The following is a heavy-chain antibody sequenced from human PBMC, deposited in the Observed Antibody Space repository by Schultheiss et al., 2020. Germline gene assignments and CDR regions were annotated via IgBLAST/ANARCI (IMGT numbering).Heavy chain of an antibody. CDR2: ISGSGGST. V-gene: IGHV3-23*01. D-gene: IGHD6-19*01. CDR3: ARGYSDGWGWFDP. CDR1: GFTFSRYW. J-gene: IGHJ5*02. Sequence: GGSLRLSCAVSGFTFSRYWMHWVRQAPGKGLEWVSAISGSGGSTYYADSVKGRFTISRDNAKNSLYLQMNSLRADDTAVYYCARGYSDGWGWFDPWGQGTLVTVSS.